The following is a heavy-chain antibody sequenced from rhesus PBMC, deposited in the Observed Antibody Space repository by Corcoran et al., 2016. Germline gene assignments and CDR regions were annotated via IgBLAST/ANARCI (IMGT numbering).Heavy chain of an antibody. CDR1: GDSISSPSW. V-gene: IGHV4-93*01. CDR3: ARRFGTGFDY. CDR2: ILCSTGSS. Sequence: HVQLRESGPAVVKTSDTLSLPCAVSGDSISSPSWLSWVRQAPRTGLEWIGNILCSTGSSEYSPSLESRVTISKDTSNNRFSLNLISVTAADNAIYYCARRFGTGFDYWGQGVLVTVSS. D-gene: IGHD3-40*01. J-gene: IGHJ4*01.